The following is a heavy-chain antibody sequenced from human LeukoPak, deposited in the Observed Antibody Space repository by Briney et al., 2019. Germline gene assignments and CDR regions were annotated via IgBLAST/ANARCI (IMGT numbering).Heavy chain of an antibody. Sequence: AASVKASCKASGYTFTSYGISWVRQAPGQGLEWMGWISAYNGNTNYAQKLQGRVTMTTDTSTSTAYMELRSLRSDDTAVYYCARIGDFWSGLYYFDYWGQGTLVTVSS. V-gene: IGHV1-18*01. CDR3: ARIGDFWSGLYYFDY. CDR1: GYTFTSYG. D-gene: IGHD3-3*01. J-gene: IGHJ4*02. CDR2: ISAYNGNT.